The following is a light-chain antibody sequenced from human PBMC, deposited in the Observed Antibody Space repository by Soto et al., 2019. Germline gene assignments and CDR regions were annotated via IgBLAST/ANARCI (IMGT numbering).Light chain of an antibody. CDR3: TSYAGSNNLL. CDR1: SSDVGSYNY. CDR2: EVS. J-gene: IGLJ2*01. Sequence: QSALTQPPSASGSPGQSVTISCTGTSSDVGSYNYVSWYQQHPGKAPKLMIYEVSKRPSGVSGRFSGSKSDNTASLTVSGLQAEDEADYYCTSYAGSNNLLFGGGSQLTVL. V-gene: IGLV2-8*01.